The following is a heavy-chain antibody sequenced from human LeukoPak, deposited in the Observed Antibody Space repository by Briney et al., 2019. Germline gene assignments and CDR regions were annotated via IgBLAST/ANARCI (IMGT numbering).Heavy chain of an antibody. Sequence: PSETLSLTCTVSGCSISSSSYYWRWIRQPPGKGLEWIGSIYYRGSTYYNPSLKSRVTISVDTSKNQFSLKLSSVTAADTAVYYCARPAIAVAGSLDYWGQGTLVTVSS. J-gene: IGHJ4*02. CDR2: IYYRGST. CDR3: ARPAIAVAGSLDY. V-gene: IGHV4-39*01. D-gene: IGHD6-19*01. CDR1: GCSISSSSYY.